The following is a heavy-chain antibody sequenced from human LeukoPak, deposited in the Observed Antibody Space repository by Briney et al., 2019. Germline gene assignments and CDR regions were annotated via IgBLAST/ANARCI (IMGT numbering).Heavy chain of an antibody. CDR3: ARAVTRTGGFDP. D-gene: IGHD4-17*01. CDR1: GCSVSGGSYY. V-gene: IGHV4-61*01. CDR2: IYYSGST. Sequence: SVTLSLTCSVSGCSVSGGSYYWSWIRQPPGKGLEWIGYIYYSGSTNYNHSLKSRVTISVDTSKNRFSLKLSSVTAADTAVYYCARAVTRTGGFDPWGQGTLVTVSS. J-gene: IGHJ5*02.